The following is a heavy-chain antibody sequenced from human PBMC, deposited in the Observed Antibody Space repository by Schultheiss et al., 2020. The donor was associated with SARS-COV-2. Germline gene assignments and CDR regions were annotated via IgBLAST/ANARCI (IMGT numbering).Heavy chain of an antibody. CDR1: GFTFSSYA. V-gene: IGHV3-21*01. Sequence: GGSLRLSCAASGFTFSSYAMHWVRQAPGKGLEWVSSISSSSSYIYYADSVKGRFTISRDIAENTLYLQMDSLRADDTAVYYCTRDYAFWGQGTMVTVSS. CDR3: TRDYAF. J-gene: IGHJ3*01. D-gene: IGHD3-16*01. CDR2: ISSSSSYI.